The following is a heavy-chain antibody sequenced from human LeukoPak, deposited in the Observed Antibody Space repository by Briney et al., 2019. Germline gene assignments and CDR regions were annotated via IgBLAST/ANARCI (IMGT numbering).Heavy chain of an antibody. D-gene: IGHD6-6*01. CDR3: ARSSYSSSSSV. J-gene: IGHJ3*01. CDR2: INSDGSEG. CDR1: GFTFSGFW. Sequence: EGSLRLSCAVSGFTFSGFWMSWSRQAPGKGLEWVASINSDGSEGYYADVVKGRFTISRDNAKNSLYLQINSLRAEDTAVYYCARSSYSSSSSVWGQGTMVTVSS. V-gene: IGHV3-7*03.